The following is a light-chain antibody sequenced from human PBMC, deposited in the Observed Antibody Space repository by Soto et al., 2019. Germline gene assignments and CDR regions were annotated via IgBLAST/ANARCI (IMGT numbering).Light chain of an antibody. CDR2: SNN. V-gene: IGLV1-47*02. Sequence: QSVLTQPPSASGTPGQRVTISCSGSSSNIGSNYVYWYQQLPGTAPKLLIYSNNQRPSGVPDRFSGSKSGTSASLAISGLRSEDEADYYCAAWDDSLSALYVFGTGTKVPS. CDR1: SSNIGSNY. CDR3: AAWDDSLSALYV. J-gene: IGLJ1*01.